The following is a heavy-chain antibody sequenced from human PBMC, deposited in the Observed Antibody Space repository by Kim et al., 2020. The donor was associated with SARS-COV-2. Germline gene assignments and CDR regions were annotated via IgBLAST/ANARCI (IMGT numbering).Heavy chain of an antibody. Sequence: GGSLRLSCAASGFTFSSYEMNWVRQAPGKGLEWVSYISSSGSTIYYADSVKGRFTISRDNAKNSLYLQMNSLRAEDTAVYYCAARSGRVWFGLSGYYGMDVWGQGTTVTVSS. CDR2: ISSSGSTI. CDR3: AARSGRVWFGLSGYYGMDV. V-gene: IGHV3-48*03. J-gene: IGHJ6*02. CDR1: GFTFSSYE. D-gene: IGHD3-10*01.